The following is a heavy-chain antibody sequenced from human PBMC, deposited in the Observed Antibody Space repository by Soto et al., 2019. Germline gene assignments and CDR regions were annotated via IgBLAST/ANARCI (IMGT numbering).Heavy chain of an antibody. CDR2: ISYDGSNK. CDR1: GFTFSSYG. D-gene: IGHD2-21*02. V-gene: IGHV3-30*18. J-gene: IGHJ4*02. CDR3: AKDKVSVVVTAPFDY. Sequence: QVQLVESGGGVVQPGRSLRLSCAASGFTFSSYGMHWVRQAPGKGLEWVAVISYDGSNKYYADSVKGRFTISRDNSKNTLYLQMNRLRAEDTAVYYCAKDKVSVVVTAPFDYWGQGTLVTVSS.